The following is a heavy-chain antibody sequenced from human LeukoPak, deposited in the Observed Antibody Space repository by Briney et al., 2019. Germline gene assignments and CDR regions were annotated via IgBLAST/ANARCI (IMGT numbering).Heavy chain of an antibody. V-gene: IGHV4-34*01. J-gene: IGHJ4*02. Sequence: SETLSLTCAVYGGSFSGYYWSWIRQPPGKGLEWIGEINHSGSTNHNPSLKSRVTISVDTSKNQFSLKLSSVTAADTAVYYCAVGYSYGPFDYWGQGTLVTVSS. D-gene: IGHD5-18*01. CDR2: INHSGST. CDR1: GGSFSGYY. CDR3: AVGYSYGPFDY.